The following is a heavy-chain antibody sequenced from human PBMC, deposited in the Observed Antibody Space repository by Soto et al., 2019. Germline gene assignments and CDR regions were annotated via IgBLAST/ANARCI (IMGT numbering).Heavy chain of an antibody. CDR3: ERKGDYGYLFDI. D-gene: IGHD4-17*01. CDR2: IYYSGST. Sequence: SETLSLTCTVSGDSISNYYWSWIRQPPGKGLEWIGYIYYSGSTNYNPSLKSRVTISVDTSKNQFSLKLSSVTAADTAVYYCERKGDYGYLFDIWGQGTLDPVSS. J-gene: IGHJ3*02. CDR1: GDSISNYY. V-gene: IGHV4-59*01.